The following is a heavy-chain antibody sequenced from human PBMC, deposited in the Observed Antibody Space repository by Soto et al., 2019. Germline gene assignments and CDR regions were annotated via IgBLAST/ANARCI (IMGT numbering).Heavy chain of an antibody. V-gene: IGHV3-33*01. Sequence: QEQLVASGGGVVQPGTSLRLSCAVPGGIFHGYGMHWVRQAPGKGLEWVAIIRFDGSNEEYADSVKGRFTISRDNSKNTLYLQMNTLGAEDTAVYYCARDGIGGTVFRGYLDYWGRGTVVTFSS. CDR2: IRFDGSNE. D-gene: IGHD1-7*01. CDR1: GGIFHGYG. J-gene: IGHJ4*02. CDR3: ARDGIGGTVFRGYLDY.